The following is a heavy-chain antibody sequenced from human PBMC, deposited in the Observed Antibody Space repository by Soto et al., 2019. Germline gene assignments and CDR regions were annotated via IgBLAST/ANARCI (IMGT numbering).Heavy chain of an antibody. V-gene: IGHV1-2*02. CDR3: ARDRFYYGSGSYYTYYYYGMDV. J-gene: IGHJ6*02. CDR1: GYDFTAYD. Sequence: ASVKVSCKASGYDFTAYDINWVRQASGQGLEWMGWINPNSGGTNYAQKFQGRVTMTRDASISTAYMELSRLRSDDTAVYYCARDRFYYGSGSYYTYYYYGMDVWGQGTTVTVSS. CDR2: INPNSGGT. D-gene: IGHD3-10*01.